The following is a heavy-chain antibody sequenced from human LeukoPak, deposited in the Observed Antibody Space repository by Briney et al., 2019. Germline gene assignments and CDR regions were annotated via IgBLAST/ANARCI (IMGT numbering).Heavy chain of an antibody. D-gene: IGHD5-18*01. CDR3: AREDRFGYNYAYGLDV. CDR2: IDRDGTST. J-gene: IGHJ6*02. V-gene: IGHV3-74*01. Sequence: GGSLRLSCAASGFTFSRYWVHWVRQAPGKGLVWVSRIDRDGTSTTYADSVKGRFTISRDNAKDTVYLQMKSLRVEDTAVYYCAREDRFGYNYAYGLDVWGQGTTVTVSS. CDR1: GFTFSRYW.